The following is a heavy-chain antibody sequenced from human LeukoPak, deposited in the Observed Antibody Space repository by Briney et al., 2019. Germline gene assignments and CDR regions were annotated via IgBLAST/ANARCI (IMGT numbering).Heavy chain of an antibody. CDR3: ARSSLAVYFNY. CDR1: GGSISSGSYY. J-gene: IGHJ4*02. V-gene: IGHV4-61*09. Sequence: PSETLSLTCTVSGGSISSGSYYWNWIRQPAGKGLEWLGNIFTRGTTNYNASLESRLTISLDTARNQFSLSLRSVTAADTAIYFCARSSLAVYFNYWGQGTLVTASP. CDR2: IFTRGTT. D-gene: IGHD6-19*01.